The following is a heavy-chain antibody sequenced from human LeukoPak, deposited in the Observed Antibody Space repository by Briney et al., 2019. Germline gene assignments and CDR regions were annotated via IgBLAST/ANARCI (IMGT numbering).Heavy chain of an antibody. V-gene: IGHV3-23*01. D-gene: IGHD4-17*01. CDR1: GFTFSNYA. J-gene: IGHJ4*02. Sequence: GGSLRLSCAASGFTFSNYAMSWVRQAPGKGLEWVSVISGTGFSTFYADSVKGRFTLSRDNSKNTLYLQMNSLRAEDTAVYYCAKALYGDYGRFDYWGQGTLVTVSS. CDR3: AKALYGDYGRFDY. CDR2: ISGTGFST.